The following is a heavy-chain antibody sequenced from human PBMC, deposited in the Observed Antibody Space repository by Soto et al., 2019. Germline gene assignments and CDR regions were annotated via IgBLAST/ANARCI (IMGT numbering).Heavy chain of an antibody. CDR2: ISGSGGST. V-gene: IGHV3-23*01. CDR1: GFTFSSYA. CDR3: AKSFEGPYQLGKDGDSGWLYYYYYYMDV. J-gene: IGHJ6*03. Sequence: GGSLRLSCAASGFTFSSYAMSWVRQAPGKGLEWVSAISGSGGSTYYADSVKGRFTISRDNSKNTLYLQMNSLRAEDTAVYYCAKSFEGPYQLGKDGDSGWLYYYYYYMDVWGKGTTVTVSS. D-gene: IGHD6-19*01.